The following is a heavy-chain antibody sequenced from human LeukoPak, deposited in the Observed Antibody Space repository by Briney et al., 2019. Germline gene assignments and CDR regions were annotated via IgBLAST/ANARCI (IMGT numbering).Heavy chain of an antibody. CDR3: ARGGSYMYYFDY. V-gene: IGHV3-53*01. CDR1: GFTVSSNY. Sequence: PGGSLGLSCAASGFTVSSNYMSWVRQAPGKGLEWVSVIYSGGSTYYADSVKGRFTISRDNSKNTLYLQMNSLRAEDTAVYYCARGGSYMYYFDYWGQGTLVTVSS. CDR2: IYSGGST. J-gene: IGHJ4*02. D-gene: IGHD1-26*01.